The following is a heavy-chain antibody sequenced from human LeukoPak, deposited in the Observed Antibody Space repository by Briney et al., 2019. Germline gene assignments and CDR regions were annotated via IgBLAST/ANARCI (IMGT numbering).Heavy chain of an antibody. V-gene: IGHV3-53*01. CDR3: ARDDIAAAGMSY. Sequence: GGSLRLSCAASGFTVSNNYMSWVRQAPGKGLEWVSVIYSGGSTYYADSVKGRFTISRDNSKNTLYLQMNSLRAEDTAVYYCARDDIAAAGMSYWGQGTLVTVSS. J-gene: IGHJ4*02. CDR2: IYSGGST. CDR1: GFTVSNNY. D-gene: IGHD6-13*01.